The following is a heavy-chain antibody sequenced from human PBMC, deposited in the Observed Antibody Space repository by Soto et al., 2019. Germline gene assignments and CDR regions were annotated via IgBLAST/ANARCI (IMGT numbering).Heavy chain of an antibody. CDR3: ATGKYSSSWYWFDP. CDR1: GGSISSGGYY. CDR2: IYYSGST. J-gene: IGHJ5*02. V-gene: IGHV4-31*03. Sequence: TLSLTCTVSGGSISSGGYYWSWIRQHPGKGLEWIGYIYYSGSTYYNPSLKSRVTISVDTSKNQFSLKLSSVTAADTAVYYCATGKYSSSWYWFDPWGQGTLVTVSS. D-gene: IGHD6-13*01.